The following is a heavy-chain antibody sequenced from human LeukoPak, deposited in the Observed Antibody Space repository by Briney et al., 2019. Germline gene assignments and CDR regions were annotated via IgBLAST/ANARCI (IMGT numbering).Heavy chain of an antibody. Sequence: PSETLSLTCAVYGGSFSGYYWSWIRQPPGKGLEWIGEINHSGSTNYNPSLKSRVTISVDTSKNQFYLKLSSVTAADTGVYYCARKVVYGGSGSYFSPPYFDYWGQGTLVTVSS. D-gene: IGHD3-10*01. V-gene: IGHV4-34*01. CDR2: INHSGST. CDR3: ARKVVYGGSGSYFSPPYFDY. J-gene: IGHJ4*02. CDR1: GGSFSGYY.